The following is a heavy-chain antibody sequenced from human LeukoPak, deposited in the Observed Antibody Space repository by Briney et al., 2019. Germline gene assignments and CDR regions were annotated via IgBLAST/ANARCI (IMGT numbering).Heavy chain of an antibody. Sequence: ASVKVSCKTSGESFSSHGISWVRQAPGQGLEWMGGIIPVFHTAKYAQNFQDRLTITMDESMDTVYMELSSLRSEDTAVYYCARDYNFDSSPYDDGLDIWGQGTMVTVSS. J-gene: IGHJ3*02. D-gene: IGHD3-22*01. CDR1: GESFSSHG. CDR2: IIPVFHTA. V-gene: IGHV1-69*05. CDR3: ARDYNFDSSPYDDGLDI.